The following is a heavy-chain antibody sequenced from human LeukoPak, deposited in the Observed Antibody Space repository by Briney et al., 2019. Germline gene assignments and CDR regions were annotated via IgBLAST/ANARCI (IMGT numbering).Heavy chain of an antibody. V-gene: IGHV4-59*11. D-gene: IGHD3-3*01. CDR1: GGSISSHY. CDR2: IYYSGST. Sequence: PSETLSLTCTVSGGSISSHYWSWVRQPPGKGLEWIGYIYYSGSTNYNPSLKSRVTISVDTSKNQFSLKLSSVTAADSAVYYCVRGDYDFWIGNWFDPWGQGTLVTVSS. J-gene: IGHJ5*02. CDR3: VRGDYDFWIGNWFDP.